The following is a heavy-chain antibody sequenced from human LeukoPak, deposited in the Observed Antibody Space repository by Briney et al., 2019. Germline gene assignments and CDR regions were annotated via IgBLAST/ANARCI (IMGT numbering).Heavy chain of an antibody. V-gene: IGHV3-23*01. Sequence: GGSLRLSCAASGFTFSSYAMSWVRQAPGKGLEWVSAISGSGGSTYYADSVKGRFTISRDNSKNTLYLQMNSLRAEDTAVYYGAKDLRDGLRYFDWFPLSDYWGQGTLSPSPQ. CDR3: AKDLRDGLRYFDWFPLSDY. D-gene: IGHD3-9*01. CDR1: GFTFSSYA. J-gene: IGHJ4*02. CDR2: ISGSGGST.